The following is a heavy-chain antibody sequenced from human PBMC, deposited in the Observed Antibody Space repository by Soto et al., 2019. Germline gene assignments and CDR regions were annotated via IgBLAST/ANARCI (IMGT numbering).Heavy chain of an antibody. CDR1: GYTFTNYW. D-gene: IGHD6-13*01. V-gene: IGHV5-51*01. J-gene: IGHJ5*02. Sequence: GESLKISCEASGYTFTNYWIGWVRQMPGTGLEWMGIIYPRDSDTRYSPSFQDQVTMSVDKSIGTAYLQWSSLKASDTAVYYCARDRHSIAAAGTGWFDPWGQGTLVTVSS. CDR2: IYPRDSDT. CDR3: ARDRHSIAAAGTGWFDP.